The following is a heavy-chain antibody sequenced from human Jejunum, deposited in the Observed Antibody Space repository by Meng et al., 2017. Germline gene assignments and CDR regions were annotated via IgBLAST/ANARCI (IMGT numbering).Heavy chain of an antibody. CDR2: INHSGST. Sequence: QVQVQQWGAGRLKPQEPLSLTWPVYGGAFSGYYWSWIRQPPGKGLEWIGEINHSGSTSYNPSLKSRVTMSLDTSKNQFSLELSSVTAADTAVYYCARGSIADRLSDWGQGTLVTVSS. V-gene: IGHV4-34*01. D-gene: IGHD6-6*01. CDR3: ARGSIADRLSD. CDR1: GGAFSGYY. J-gene: IGHJ4*02.